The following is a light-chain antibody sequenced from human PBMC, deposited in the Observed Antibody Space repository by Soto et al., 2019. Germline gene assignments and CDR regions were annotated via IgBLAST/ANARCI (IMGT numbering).Light chain of an antibody. V-gene: IGLV1-51*02. CDR3: GTWDSSLSTAI. Sequence: QSVLTQPPSVSAAPGQKVTISCSGSNSNIGNNYVSWYRQLPGTAPKLLIYENNKRPSGIPDRFSGSKSGTSATLGITGLQTGVEADYYCGTWDSSLSTAIFGGGTKLTVL. J-gene: IGLJ2*01. CDR2: ENN. CDR1: NSNIGNNY.